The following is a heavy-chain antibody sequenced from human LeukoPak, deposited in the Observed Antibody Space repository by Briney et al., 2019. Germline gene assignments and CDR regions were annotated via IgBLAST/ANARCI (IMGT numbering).Heavy chain of an antibody. V-gene: IGHV4-59*01. Sequence: SETLSLTCTVSGGSISRYYWSWIRQPPGKGLDWIGCIYYSGTTKHNPSLKSRVTISVDTSKNRFSLKLSSVTAADTAVYYCARWETESAFDIWGQGTMVTVSS. CDR3: ARWETESAFDI. CDR1: GGSISRYY. J-gene: IGHJ3*02. D-gene: IGHD1-26*01. CDR2: IYYSGTT.